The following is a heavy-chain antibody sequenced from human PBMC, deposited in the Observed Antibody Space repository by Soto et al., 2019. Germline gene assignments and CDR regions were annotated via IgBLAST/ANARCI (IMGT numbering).Heavy chain of an antibody. V-gene: IGHV4-34*01. J-gene: IGHJ4*02. D-gene: IGHD3-10*01. CDR3: ARGYYYGSGILNYYFDY. CDR2: INRGGTT. Sequence: PSETLSLTCAVYGGSFNGYYWGWIRHPPGKGLEWIGEINRGGTTSYNPSLKSRVTISIDTSKNHFSLKLSSVTAADTALYYCARGYYYGSGILNYYFDYWGQGTLVTVS. CDR1: GGSFNGYY.